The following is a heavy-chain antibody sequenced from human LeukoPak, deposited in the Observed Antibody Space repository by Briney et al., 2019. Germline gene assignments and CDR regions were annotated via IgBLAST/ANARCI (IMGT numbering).Heavy chain of an antibody. CDR3: ARAGVYGSGSYYLYYFDY. D-gene: IGHD3-10*01. J-gene: IGHJ4*02. CDR2: INHSGSI. Sequence: TSETLSLTCAVYGGSFSAYYWTWIRQPPGEGLEWIGEINHSGSINYNPSLKSRVTISVDTSKNQFSLKLSSVTAADTAVYYCARAGVYGSGSYYLYYFDYWGQGTLVTVSS. CDR1: GGSFSAYY. V-gene: IGHV4-34*01.